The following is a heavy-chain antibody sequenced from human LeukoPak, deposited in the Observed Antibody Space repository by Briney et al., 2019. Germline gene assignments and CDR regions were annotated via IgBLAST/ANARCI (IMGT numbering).Heavy chain of an antibody. CDR1: GFTFSSNA. CDR2: ISYDGSNK. Sequence: GGSLRLSCAASGFTFSSNAMHWVRQAPGKGLEWVAVISYDGSNKYYADSVKGRFTISRDNSKNTLYLQMNSLRAEDTAVYYCARDFGEMATTQDLNYWGQGTLVTVSS. D-gene: IGHD5-24*01. V-gene: IGHV3-30*04. CDR3: ARDFGEMATTQDLNY. J-gene: IGHJ4*02.